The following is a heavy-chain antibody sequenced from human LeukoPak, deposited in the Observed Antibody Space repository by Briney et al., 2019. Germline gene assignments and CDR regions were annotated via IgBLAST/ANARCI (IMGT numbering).Heavy chain of an antibody. V-gene: IGHV3-30-3*01. CDR1: GFAFSSLA. D-gene: IGHD6-6*01. J-gene: IGHJ3*02. Sequence: GGSLRLSCAVSGFAFSSLAMHWVRQAPGKGLEWVAFISYDGTNQYYADSVKGRFTISRDNAQNSMYLQMNSLRAEDTAVYYCGRVGGRSKAAKGDAFDIWGQGTMVTVSS. CDR2: ISYDGTNQ. CDR3: GRVGGRSKAAKGDAFDI.